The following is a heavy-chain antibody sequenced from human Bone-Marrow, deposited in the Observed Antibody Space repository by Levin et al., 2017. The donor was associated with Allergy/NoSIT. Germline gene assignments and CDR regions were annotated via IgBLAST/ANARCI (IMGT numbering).Heavy chain of an antibody. CDR3: MQYCSGATCDNAFDI. J-gene: IGHJ3*02. D-gene: IGHD2-15*01. CDR1: SDTLSSYA. V-gene: IGHV1-69*10. Sequence: SVKVSCKASSDTLSSYATSWVRQAPGQGLEWMGGIIPILGGANYAQKFQGRVTITADKSTSTSYMELSSLRSEDTALYYCMQYCSGATCDNAFDIWGQGTMVTVSS. CDR2: IIPILGGA.